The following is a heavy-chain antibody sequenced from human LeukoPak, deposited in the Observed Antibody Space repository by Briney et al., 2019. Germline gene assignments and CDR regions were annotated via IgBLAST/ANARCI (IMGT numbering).Heavy chain of an antibody. CDR2: IYPGDSDT. J-gene: IGHJ4*02. CDR1: GYSFSNYW. D-gene: IGHD3-22*01. CDR3: ARSHYYDRSGYWVYFDY. V-gene: IGHV5-51*01. Sequence: GESLKISCKGSGYSFSNYWIGWVRQMPGKGLEWMGIIYPGDSDTRYSPSFQGQVTISADKSISTAYLQWSSLKASDTAMYYCARSHYYDRSGYWVYFDYWGQGTLVTVSS.